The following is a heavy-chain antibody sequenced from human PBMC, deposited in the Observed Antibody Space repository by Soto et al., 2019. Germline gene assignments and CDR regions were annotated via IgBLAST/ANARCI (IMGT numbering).Heavy chain of an antibody. CDR2: ISGSGGST. CDR1: RFTFTSYA. CDR3: VRENYYYGMDV. J-gene: IGHJ6*02. Sequence: GGSLRLSCAASRFTFTSYAMTWVRQAPGKGLEWVSTISGSGGSTYYADSVKGRFTISRDNSKNTLFLQMNSLRVEDTAMYYCVRENYYYGMDVWGQGTAVTVSS. V-gene: IGHV3-23*01.